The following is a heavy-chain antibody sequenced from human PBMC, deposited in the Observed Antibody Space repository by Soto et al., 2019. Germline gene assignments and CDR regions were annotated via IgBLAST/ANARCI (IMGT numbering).Heavy chain of an antibody. Sequence: QVQLVQSGAEVKKPGASVKVSCKASGYTFTNYGMHWVRQAPGQRLEWMGWINTGKGNTKYSQKFQGRVTITRDTSASTAYMELSSLRSEDTAMYYCARAGDDCSAANCYVIDYWGQGTLVTVSS. CDR2: INTGKGNT. J-gene: IGHJ4*02. V-gene: IGHV1-3*04. CDR1: GYTFTNYG. D-gene: IGHD2-2*01. CDR3: ARAGDDCSAANCYVIDY.